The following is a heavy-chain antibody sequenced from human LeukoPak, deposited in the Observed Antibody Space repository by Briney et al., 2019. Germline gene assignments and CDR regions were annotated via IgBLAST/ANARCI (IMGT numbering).Heavy chain of an antibody. CDR2: TYYRSKWYN. CDR3: AREGAYSSGWLPIDY. J-gene: IGHJ4*01. V-gene: IGHV6-1*01. D-gene: IGHD6-19*01. Sequence: SQTLSLTCAISGDSVFSNSAAWNWIGQSPSRGLEWLGRTYYRSKWYNDYAVSVKSRITITPNTSKNQFSLQLNSVTPEDTAVYYCAREGAYSSGWLPIDYWGQGTLVTVSS. CDR1: GDSVFSNSAA.